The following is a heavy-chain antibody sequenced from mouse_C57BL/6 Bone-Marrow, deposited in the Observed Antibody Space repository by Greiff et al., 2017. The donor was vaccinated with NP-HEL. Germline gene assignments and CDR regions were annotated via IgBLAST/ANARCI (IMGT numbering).Heavy chain of an antibody. CDR2: IHPNSGST. CDR1: GYTFTSYW. J-gene: IGHJ1*03. Sequence: QVQLQQPGAELVKPGASVKLSCKASGYTFTSYWMHWVKQRPGQGLEWIGMIHPNSGSTNYNEKFKSKATLTVDKSSSTAYMQLSSLTSEDSAVYYCARYYRSSSYWYFDVWGTGTTVTVSS. D-gene: IGHD1-1*01. CDR3: ARYYRSSSYWYFDV. V-gene: IGHV1-64*01.